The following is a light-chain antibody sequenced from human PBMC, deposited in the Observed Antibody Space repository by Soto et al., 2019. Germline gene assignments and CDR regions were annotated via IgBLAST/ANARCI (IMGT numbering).Light chain of an antibody. Sequence: EIVLTQSPGTLSLSPGERATLSCRASQSVSSSYLAWYQQKPGQAPRLLIYGASSRATGIPDRFSGSGSGTDFTLTISRLETEDFAVYSCQQYGSSPPLTFGGGTKVEIK. CDR3: QQYGSSPPLT. V-gene: IGKV3-20*01. CDR1: QSVSSSY. J-gene: IGKJ4*01. CDR2: GAS.